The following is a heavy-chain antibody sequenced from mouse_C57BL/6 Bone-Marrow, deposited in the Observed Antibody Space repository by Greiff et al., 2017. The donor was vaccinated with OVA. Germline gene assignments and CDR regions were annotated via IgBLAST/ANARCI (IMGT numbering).Heavy chain of an antibody. J-gene: IGHJ3*01. CDR2: IYPRSGNT. CDR1: GYTFTSYG. D-gene: IGHD3-2*01. CDR3: ARTVTARATFAY. V-gene: IGHV1-81*01. Sequence: QVQLQQSGAELARPGASVKLSCKASGYTFTSYGISWVKQSTGQGLEWIGEIYPRSGNTYYNEKFKGKATLTADKSSSTAYMELRSLTSEDSAVYFCARTVTARATFAYWGQGTLVTVSA.